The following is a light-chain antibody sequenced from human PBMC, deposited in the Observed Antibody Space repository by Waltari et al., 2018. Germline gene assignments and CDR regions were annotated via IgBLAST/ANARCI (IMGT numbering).Light chain of an antibody. CDR3: QQYVRLPVT. V-gene: IGKV3-20*01. CDR2: ATS. J-gene: IGKJ1*01. Sequence: EIVLTQSPGTLSLSPGERATLSCRARQIGGRSVAWYQQKRGRAPSLLIYATSTRATGIPDRFSGSGSGTDFSLTFSRLEPEDFAVYYCQQYVRLPVTFGRGTKVEIK. CDR1: QIGGRS.